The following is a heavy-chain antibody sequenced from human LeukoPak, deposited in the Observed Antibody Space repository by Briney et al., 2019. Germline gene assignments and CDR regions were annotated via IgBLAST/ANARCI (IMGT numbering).Heavy chain of an antibody. CDR3: ARDPRSD. J-gene: IGHJ4*02. V-gene: IGHV1-2*02. CDR1: VYTFTGYY. CDR2: INPNSGGT. Sequence: ASVTVSCKASVYTFTGYYIHWVRQAPGQGLEWMGWINPNSGGTNYAHKFQGRLTMTRDTSITTVYMELSRLTSDDTAVYYCARDPRSDWGQGTLVTVSS.